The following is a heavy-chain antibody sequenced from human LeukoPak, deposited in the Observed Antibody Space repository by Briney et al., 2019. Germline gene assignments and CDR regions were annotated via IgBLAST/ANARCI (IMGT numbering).Heavy chain of an antibody. CDR1: GFTFG. D-gene: IGHD3-10*01. CDR3: ARIRGLSLSITYMDV. Sequence: GGSLRLSCTASGFTFGIHWVRQAPGKGLEWLSYISLSGTIHADSVMGRVSVSRDDAKNSLYLQMNSLTAEDTAVYYCARIRGLSLSITYMDVWGKGTTVTVSS. J-gene: IGHJ6*03. CDR2: ISLSGTI. V-gene: IGHV3-69-1*01.